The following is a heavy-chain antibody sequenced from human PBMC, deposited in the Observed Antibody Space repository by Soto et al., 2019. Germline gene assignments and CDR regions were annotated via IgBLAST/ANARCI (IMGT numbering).Heavy chain of an antibody. CDR1: GGSVSGGSYY. D-gene: IGHD4-17*01. CDR2: IYFSGST. J-gene: IGHJ6*02. CDR3: TSDVDFGVEDV. Sequence: PSETLSLTCTVSGGSVSGGSYYWNWIRQPPGKGLEWIGYIYFSGSTNYNPSLKSRVTMSIDTSKNQFSLKLSSVTAADTAVYFCTSDVDFGVEDVWGQGTTVTVSS. V-gene: IGHV4-61*01.